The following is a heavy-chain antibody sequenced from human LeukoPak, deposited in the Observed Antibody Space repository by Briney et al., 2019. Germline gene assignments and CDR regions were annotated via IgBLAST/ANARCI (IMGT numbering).Heavy chain of an antibody. CDR1: GYTFTSYA. Sequence: GASVKVSCKASGYTFTSYAMHWVRQAPGKGLEWMGGFDPEDGETIYAQKFQGRVTMTEDTSTDTAYMELSSLRSEDTAVYYCATLWYGSGSNHAFDIWGQGTMVTVSS. CDR3: ATLWYGSGSNHAFDI. D-gene: IGHD3-10*01. V-gene: IGHV1-24*01. J-gene: IGHJ3*02. CDR2: FDPEDGET.